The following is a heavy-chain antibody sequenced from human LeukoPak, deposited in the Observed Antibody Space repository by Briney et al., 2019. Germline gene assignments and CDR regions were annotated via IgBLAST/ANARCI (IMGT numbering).Heavy chain of an antibody. D-gene: IGHD3-22*01. J-gene: IGHJ4*02. Sequence: GGSLRLSCAASGFTFSSYAMSWVRQAPGKGLEWVSAISGSGGSTYYADSVKGRFTISRDNSKNTLYLQMNSLRAEDTAVYYCVKVGPIYDSSGYYFDYWGQGTLVTVSS. CDR2: ISGSGGST. CDR1: GFTFSSYA. CDR3: VKVGPIYDSSGYYFDY. V-gene: IGHV3-23*01.